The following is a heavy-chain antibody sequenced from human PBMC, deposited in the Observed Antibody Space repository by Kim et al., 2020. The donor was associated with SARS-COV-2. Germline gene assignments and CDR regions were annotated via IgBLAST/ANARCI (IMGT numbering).Heavy chain of an antibody. Sequence: KSRFTISRDDSKNSLYLQMNSLKTEDTAVYYCSTRWQQLVGDWDYDAFDIWGQGTMVTVSS. CDR3: STRWQQLVGDWDYDAFDI. V-gene: IGHV3-72*01. J-gene: IGHJ3*02. D-gene: IGHD6-13*01.